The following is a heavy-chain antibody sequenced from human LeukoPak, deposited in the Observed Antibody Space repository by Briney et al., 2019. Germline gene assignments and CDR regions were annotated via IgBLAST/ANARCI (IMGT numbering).Heavy chain of an antibody. J-gene: IGHJ5*02. V-gene: IGHV4-34*01. D-gene: IGHD3-16*01. CDR2: INHSGGT. Sequence: SETLSLTCAVYGGSFSGYYWSWIRQPPGKGLEWIGEINHSGGTNYNPSLKSRVTISVDTSKNQFSLKLSSVTAADTAVYYCARYVFWFDPWGQGTLVTVSS. CDR3: ARYVFWFDP. CDR1: GGSFSGYY.